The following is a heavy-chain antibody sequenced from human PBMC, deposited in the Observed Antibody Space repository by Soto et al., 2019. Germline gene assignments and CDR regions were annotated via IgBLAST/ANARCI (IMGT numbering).Heavy chain of an antibody. J-gene: IGHJ4*02. CDR2: IYYSGST. CDR1: GGSVSSGSYY. Sequence: QVQLQESGPGLVKPSETLSLTCTVSGGSVSSGSYYWIWIRQPPGKGLELIGYIYYSGSTNYNPSLKSRVTISVDTSKNQFSLKLSSVTAADTAVYYCARISGYSYGLPPYFDYWGQGTLVTVSS. V-gene: IGHV4-61*01. D-gene: IGHD5-18*01. CDR3: ARISGYSYGLPPYFDY.